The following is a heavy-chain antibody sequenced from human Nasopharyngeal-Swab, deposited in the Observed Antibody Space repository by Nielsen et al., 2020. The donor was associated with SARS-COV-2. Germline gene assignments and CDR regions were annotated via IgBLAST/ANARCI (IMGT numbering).Heavy chain of an antibody. D-gene: IGHD1-26*01. CDR1: GFTVSSNY. CDR3: ARSVGSFYGQGAFDI. V-gene: IGHV3-71*01. Sequence: GGSLRLSCAASGFTVSSNYMSWVRQAPGKGLEWVGFIRSKTYGGAPEYAASVKGRFTISRDGAESIAYLQMNSLETEDTGVYYCARSVGSFYGQGAFDIWGQGTMVTVSS. J-gene: IGHJ3*02. CDR2: IRSKTYGGAP.